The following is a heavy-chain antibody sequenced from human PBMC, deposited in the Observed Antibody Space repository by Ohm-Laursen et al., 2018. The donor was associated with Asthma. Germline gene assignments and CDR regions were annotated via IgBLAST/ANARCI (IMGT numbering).Heavy chain of an antibody. J-gene: IGHJ4*02. CDR2: FSHSGGT. CDR3: ARGSIVATIFY. CDR1: GGSFSAFY. D-gene: IGHD5-12*01. Sequence: SDTLSLTCPADGGSFSAFYWNWIRQPPGKGLEWIGEFSHSGGTKYNPSLKSRVAISVDTSKNQFSLKLSSVTAADTAVYYCARGSIVATIFYWGQGNLVTVSS. V-gene: IGHV4-34*01.